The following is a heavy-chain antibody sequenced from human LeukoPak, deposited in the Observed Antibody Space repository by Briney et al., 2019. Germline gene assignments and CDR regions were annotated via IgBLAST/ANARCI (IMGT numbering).Heavy chain of an antibody. V-gene: IGHV3-30*04. CDR3: AKCNYRIVVAATSLWFDP. D-gene: IGHD2-15*01. Sequence: PGGSLRLSCAASGFTFSSYAMHWVRQAPGKGLEWVAVISYDGSNKYYADSVKGRFTISRDNSKNTLYLQMNSLRAEDTAVYYCAKCNYRIVVAATSLWFDPWGQGTLVTVSS. CDR2: ISYDGSNK. CDR1: GFTFSSYA. J-gene: IGHJ5*02.